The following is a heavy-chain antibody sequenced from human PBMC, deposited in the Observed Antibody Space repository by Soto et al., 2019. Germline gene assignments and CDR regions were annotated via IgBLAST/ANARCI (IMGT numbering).Heavy chain of an antibody. CDR3: ARVAEEELAGASFFDY. CDR1: GGSFTTHS. CDR2: LVPLFGTP. J-gene: IGHJ4*02. Sequence: VQLVQSGAEVKKTGSSVRVSCKTSGGSFTTHSITWLRQAPGQGLEWMGGLVPLFGTPNYAQKFQGRLTITADDSTSTAYMELSNLRSEDTAVYYCARVAEEELAGASFFDYWGQGTLVTVSS. D-gene: IGHD6-19*01. V-gene: IGHV1-69*01.